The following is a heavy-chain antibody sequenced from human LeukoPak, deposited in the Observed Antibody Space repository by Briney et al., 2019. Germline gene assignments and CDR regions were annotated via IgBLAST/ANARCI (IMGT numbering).Heavy chain of an antibody. CDR3: ARGPQIAVAYSFDY. J-gene: IGHJ4*02. CDR1: GYTFTSYD. D-gene: IGHD6-19*01. CDR2: MNPNSGNT. Sequence: GASVKVSCKASGYTFTSYDINWVRQATGQGLEWMGWMNPNSGNTGYAQKFQGRVTMTRNTSISTAYMELSSLRSEDTAVYYCARGPQIAVAYSFDYWGQGTLVTVSS. V-gene: IGHV1-8*01.